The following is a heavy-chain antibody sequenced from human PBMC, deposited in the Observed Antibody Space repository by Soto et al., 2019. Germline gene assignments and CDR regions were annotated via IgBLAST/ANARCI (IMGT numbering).Heavy chain of an antibody. CDR2: INHSGST. V-gene: IGHV4-34*01. D-gene: IGHD4-17*01. Sequence: SETLSLTCAVYGGSFSGYYWSWIRQPPGKGLEWIGEINHSGSTNYNPSLKSRVTISVDTSKNQFSLKLSSVTAADTAVYYCARPAQIAHDYGDYVLAYWGQGTLVTVSS. J-gene: IGHJ4*02. CDR1: GGSFSGYY. CDR3: ARPAQIAHDYGDYVLAY.